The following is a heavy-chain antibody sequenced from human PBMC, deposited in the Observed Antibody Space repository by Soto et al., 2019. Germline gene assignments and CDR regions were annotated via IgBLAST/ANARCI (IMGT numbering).Heavy chain of an antibody. J-gene: IGHJ4*02. Sequence: EVQLVESGGGLVQPGGSLTLSCAASGFTFTNYRMHWVRQALGKGLVWVSSIHNDGTTNYADSVKGRFTISRDNAKNTRYLQMNSLRAEDTAVYYCARDFEGLGYWGRGTLVTVSS. V-gene: IGHV3-74*01. D-gene: IGHD3-16*01. CDR2: IHNDGTT. CDR3: ARDFEGLGY. CDR1: GFTFTNYR.